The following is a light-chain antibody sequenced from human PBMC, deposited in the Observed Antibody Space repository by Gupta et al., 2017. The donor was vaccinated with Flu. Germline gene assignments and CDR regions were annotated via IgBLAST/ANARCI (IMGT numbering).Light chain of an antibody. Sequence: DIQMTQSPSSLSASEGDRVTITCRASQSISSYLNWYQHKPGKAPKLLISAASSLQSGVPPRFSGSGSGTDFTLTISSLQPEDFATYYCQQSYSTPFTFGPGTKVEIK. CDR1: QSISSY. J-gene: IGKJ3*01. V-gene: IGKV1-39*01. CDR3: QQSYSTPFT. CDR2: AAS.